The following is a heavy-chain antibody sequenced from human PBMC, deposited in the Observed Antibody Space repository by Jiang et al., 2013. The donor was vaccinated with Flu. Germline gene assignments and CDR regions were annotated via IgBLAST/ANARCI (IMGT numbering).Heavy chain of an antibody. Sequence: GAEVKKPGASVKVSCKASGYTFTGYYMHWVRQAPGQGLEWMGWINPNSGGTNYAQKFQGWVTMTRDTSISTAYMELSRLRSDDTAVYYCARDREGGSSWYGYYYYYGMDVWGQGTTVTVSS. CDR1: GYTFTGYY. CDR2: INPNSGGT. D-gene: IGHD6-13*01. CDR3: ARDREGGSSWYGYYYYYGMDV. V-gene: IGHV1-2*04. J-gene: IGHJ6*02.